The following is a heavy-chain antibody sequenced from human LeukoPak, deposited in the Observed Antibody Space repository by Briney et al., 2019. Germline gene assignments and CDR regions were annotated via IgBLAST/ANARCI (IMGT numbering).Heavy chain of an antibody. D-gene: IGHD2-21*01. V-gene: IGHV4-30-4*01. CDR2: IYYSGST. CDR3: ARGLLDADAFDI. CDR1: GGSISSGDYY. J-gene: IGHJ3*02. Sequence: PSETLSLTCTVSGGSISSGDYYWSWIRQPPGKGLEWIGYIYYSGSTYYNPSLKSRVTISVDTSKNQFSLKLSSVTAADTAAYYCARGLLDADAFDIWGQGTMVTVSS.